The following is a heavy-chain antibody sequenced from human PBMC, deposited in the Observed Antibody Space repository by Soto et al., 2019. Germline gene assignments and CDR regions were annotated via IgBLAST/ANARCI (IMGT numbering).Heavy chain of an antibody. CDR2: INAGNGNT. J-gene: IGHJ4*02. CDR1: GYTFTSYA. D-gene: IGHD2-15*01. V-gene: IGHV1-3*01. CDR3: AKRGGFYFYDY. Sequence: ASVKVSCKTSGYTFTSYAMHWVRQAPGQRLEWMGWINAGNGNTKYSQKFQGRVTITRDTSASTAYMELSSLRSEDTAVYYCAKRGGFYFYDYGGQGPLVTVPS.